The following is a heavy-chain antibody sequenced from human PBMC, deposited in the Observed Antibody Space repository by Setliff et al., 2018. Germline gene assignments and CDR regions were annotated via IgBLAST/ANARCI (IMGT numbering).Heavy chain of an antibody. CDR2: VHGGNGDT. CDR3: ASDVIVVAGTGTNY. J-gene: IGHJ4*02. V-gene: IGHV1-3*01. CDR1: GYIFTNYN. Sequence: EASVKVSCKASGYIFTNYNVYWPRQAPGQTLELMGHVHGGNGDTKYSEKFQGRLTITRDISATTADMELFSLKSEDTAVYYCASDVIVVAGTGTNYWGQGTLVTVSS. D-gene: IGHD3-22*01.